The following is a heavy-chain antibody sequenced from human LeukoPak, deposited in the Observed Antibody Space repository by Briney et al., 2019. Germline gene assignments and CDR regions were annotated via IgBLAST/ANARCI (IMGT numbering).Heavy chain of an antibody. CDR2: ISSSGSTI. V-gene: IGHV3-11*01. CDR1: GLTFGDYY. Sequence: SGGSLGPSCAASGLTFGDYYMGGIRRAPGRGLEWVSYISSSGSTIYYADSVKGRFTISRDNAKNSLYLQMNSLRAEDTAVYYCARVIDGSFDYWGQGTLVTVSS. CDR3: ARVIDGSFDY. J-gene: IGHJ4*02. D-gene: IGHD5-24*01.